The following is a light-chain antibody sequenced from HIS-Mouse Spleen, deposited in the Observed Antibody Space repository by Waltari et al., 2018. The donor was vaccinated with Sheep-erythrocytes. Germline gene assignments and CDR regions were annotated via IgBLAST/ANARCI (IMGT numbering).Light chain of an antibody. Sequence: DIVMTQSPDSLAVSLGERATINCKSSQSVLYSSNNKNYLAWYQQKPGQPPKLLIYWASTRESGVPDRFSGSGSGTDFTLTISSLQAEDVAVYYCQQYGSSRQQTFTFGPGTKVDIK. V-gene: IGKV4-1*01. CDR2: WAS. CDR1: QSVLYSSNNKNY. J-gene: IGKJ3*01. CDR3: QQYGSSRQQTFT.